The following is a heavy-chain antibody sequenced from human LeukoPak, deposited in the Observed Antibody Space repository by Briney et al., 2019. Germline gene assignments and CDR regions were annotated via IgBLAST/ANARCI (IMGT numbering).Heavy chain of an antibody. CDR2: IYYSGST. V-gene: IGHV4-59*12. Sequence: SETLSLTCTVSGGSISTYYWSWIRQPPGKGLEWIGYIYYSGSTSYNPSLKSRVTISVDTSKNQFSLKLSSVTAADTAVYYCARAGYSYGTDFDYWGQGTLVTVSS. D-gene: IGHD5-18*01. CDR1: GGSISTYY. J-gene: IGHJ4*02. CDR3: ARAGYSYGTDFDY.